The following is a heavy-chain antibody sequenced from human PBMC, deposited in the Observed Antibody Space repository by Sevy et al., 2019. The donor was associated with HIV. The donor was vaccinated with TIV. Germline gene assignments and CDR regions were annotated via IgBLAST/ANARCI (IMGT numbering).Heavy chain of an antibody. V-gene: IGHV3-15*01. CDR2: IKSKTDGGTT. Sequence: GGSLRLSCAASGFTFSNAWMSWVRQAPGKGLEWVGRIKSKTDGGTTDYAAPVKGRFTISRDDSINTLYLQMNSLKTEDTAVYYCTTLGLYALDQVDYWGQGTLVTVSS. CDR3: TTLGLYALDQVDY. CDR1: GFTFSNAW. D-gene: IGHD2-2*01. J-gene: IGHJ4*02.